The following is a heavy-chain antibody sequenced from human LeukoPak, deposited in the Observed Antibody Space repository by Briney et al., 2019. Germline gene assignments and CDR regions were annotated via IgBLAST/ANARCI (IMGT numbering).Heavy chain of an antibody. CDR3: ARSMYDTPDY. D-gene: IGHD3-22*01. CDR1: GGSISSYY. CDR2: IYYSGST. V-gene: IGHV4-59*01. J-gene: IGHJ4*02. Sequence: SETLSLTCTVSGGSISSYYWSWIRQPPGKGLEWIGYIYYSGSTNYNPSLKSRVTISVDTSKNQFSLKLSSVTAADTAVYYCARSMYDTPDYWGQGTLVTVSS.